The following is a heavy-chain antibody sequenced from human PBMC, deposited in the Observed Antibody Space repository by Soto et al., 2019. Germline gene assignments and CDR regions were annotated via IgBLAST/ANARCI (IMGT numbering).Heavy chain of an antibody. Sequence: QVQLVQSGAEVKKPGSSVKVSCKAPGGTFSSYAITWVRQAPGQGLEWMGGIIPIFGTASYAQKFQGGVKITADESTSTGYMELSSLRSEDEAVYYCARAQGGSCSLDTYYYYYYGMDVWGQGTKVTVSS. CDR3: ARAQGGSCSLDTYYYYYYGMDV. D-gene: IGHD2-15*01. CDR2: IIPIFGTA. CDR1: GGTFSSYA. J-gene: IGHJ6*02. V-gene: IGHV1-69*01.